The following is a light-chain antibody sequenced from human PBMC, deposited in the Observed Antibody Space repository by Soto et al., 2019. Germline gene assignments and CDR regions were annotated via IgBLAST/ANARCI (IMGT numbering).Light chain of an antibody. J-gene: IGKJ3*01. V-gene: IGKV3-20*01. CDR1: QTVRNNY. CDR3: QQYGSSLFT. CDR2: DAS. Sequence: EFVLTQSPGTLSLSPGARSTLSCRASQTVRNNYLAWYQQKPGQAPRLLIYDASSRATGIPDRFSGGGSGTDFTLTISRLEPEDFAVYYCQQYGSSLFTFGPGTKVDI.